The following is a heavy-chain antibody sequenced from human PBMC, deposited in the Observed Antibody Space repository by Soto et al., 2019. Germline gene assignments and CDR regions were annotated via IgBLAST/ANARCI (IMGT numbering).Heavy chain of an antibody. J-gene: IGHJ6*02. V-gene: IGHV1-69*01. CDR1: GGTFSSYG. CDR2: IIPIFGTA. CDR3: ARGDCSSTSCQAYYYYGMDV. Sequence: QVQLVQSGAEVKKPGSSVKVSCKASGGTFSSYGISWVRQAPGQGLEWMGGIIPIFGTANYAQKFQGRVTITADESTSTAYMELSSLRSEDTAVYYCARGDCSSTSCQAYYYYGMDVWGQGTTVTVSS. D-gene: IGHD2-2*01.